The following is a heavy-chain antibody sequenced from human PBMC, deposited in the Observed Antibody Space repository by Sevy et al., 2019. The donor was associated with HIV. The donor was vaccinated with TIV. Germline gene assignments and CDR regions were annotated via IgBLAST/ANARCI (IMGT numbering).Heavy chain of an antibody. Sequence: ASVKVSCKSSGGTFSTYSINWVRQAPGQGLEWMGMIIPIFGTANYAQRFQGRVTITADESTSTPYMELTSLRSEDTAVYYCAREQGVRGVIQANYFDPWGQGTLVTVSS. D-gene: IGHD3-10*01. CDR3: AREQGVRGVIQANYFDP. J-gene: IGHJ5*02. V-gene: IGHV1-69*13. CDR2: IIPIFGTA. CDR1: GGTFSTYS.